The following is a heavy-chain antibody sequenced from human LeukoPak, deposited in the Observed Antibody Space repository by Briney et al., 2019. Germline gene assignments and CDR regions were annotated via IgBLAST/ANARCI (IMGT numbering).Heavy chain of an antibody. Sequence: GGSLRLSCAASGFTFSDYSMNWVRQAPGKGLEWVSYISFSVNTKYYGDSVKGRFTISRDNAKNSLYLHMDSLRAEDTAVYYCAREAYSSGWAYFDHWGQGTLVTVS. CDR1: GFTFSDYS. D-gene: IGHD6-19*01. V-gene: IGHV3-48*04. J-gene: IGHJ4*02. CDR3: AREAYSSGWAYFDH. CDR2: ISFSVNTK.